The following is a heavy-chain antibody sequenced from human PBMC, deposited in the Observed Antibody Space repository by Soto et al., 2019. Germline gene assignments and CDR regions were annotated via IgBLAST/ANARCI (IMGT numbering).Heavy chain of an antibody. V-gene: IGHV4-59*01. CDR1: GGSISSYY. Sequence: PSETLCLTCTVSGGSISSYYWSWIRQPPGKGLEWIGYIYYSGSTNYNPSLKSRVTISVDTSKNQFSLKLSSLTAADTAVYYCARATMVREAGWFDRRWQGTLINVSS. J-gene: IGHJ5*02. D-gene: IGHD3-10*01. CDR3: ARATMVREAGWFDR. CDR2: IYYSGST.